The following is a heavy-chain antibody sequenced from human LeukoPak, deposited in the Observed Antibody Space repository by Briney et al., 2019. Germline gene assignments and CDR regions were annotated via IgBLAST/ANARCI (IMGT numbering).Heavy chain of an antibody. V-gene: IGHV3-21*01. D-gene: IGHD2-2*01. J-gene: IGHJ5*02. CDR1: GFTFSSYS. CDR3: ARIPEMVVVPAASNWFDP. Sequence: GGSLRLSCAASGFTFSSYSMNWVRQAPGKGLEWVSSISSSSSYIYYADSVKGRFTISRDNAKNSLYLQMNSLRAEDTAVYYCARIPEMVVVPAASNWFDPWGQGTLVTVSS. CDR2: ISSSSSYI.